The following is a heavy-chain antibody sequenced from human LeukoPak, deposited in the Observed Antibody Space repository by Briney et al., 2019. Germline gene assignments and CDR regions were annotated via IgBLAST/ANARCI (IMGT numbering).Heavy chain of an antibody. CDR2: IYYSGST. CDR1: GGSISSYY. CDR3: ASEWGGAPPTGWFDP. V-gene: IGHV4-59*01. J-gene: IGHJ5*02. Sequence: PSETLSLTCTVSGGSISSYYWSWIRQPPGKGLEWIGYIYYSGSTNYNPSLKSRVTISVDTSKNQFSLKLSSVTAADTAVYYCASEWGGAPPTGWFDPWGQGTLVTVSS. D-gene: IGHD2-21*01.